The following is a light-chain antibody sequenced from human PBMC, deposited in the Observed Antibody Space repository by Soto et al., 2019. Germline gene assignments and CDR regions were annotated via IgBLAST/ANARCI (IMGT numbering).Light chain of an antibody. J-gene: IGKJ5*01. CDR3: QQRDNWPLT. CDR1: QNINRY. Sequence: IVFTQSPRTLSLSPGEGATLSCRASQNINRYLAWYQQKPGQSPRLLIYDASNRATDTPARFSGSGSGTDFTLAISSLEPEDFAVYYCQQRDNWPLTSGQGTRLEIK. CDR2: DAS. V-gene: IGKV3-11*01.